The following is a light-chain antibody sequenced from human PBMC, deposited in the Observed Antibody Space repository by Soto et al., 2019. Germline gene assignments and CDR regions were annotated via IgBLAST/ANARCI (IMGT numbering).Light chain of an antibody. Sequence: EIVMTQSPATLSVSPGERATLSCRASQTIATYFAWNQQTPGQAPRLLIYGASTRATGIPARFSGSGSGTEFTLTISSLQSEDFAVYYCQQYRHWPLTFGGGTKVEIK. CDR2: GAS. J-gene: IGKJ4*01. CDR3: QQYRHWPLT. CDR1: QTIATY. V-gene: IGKV3-15*01.